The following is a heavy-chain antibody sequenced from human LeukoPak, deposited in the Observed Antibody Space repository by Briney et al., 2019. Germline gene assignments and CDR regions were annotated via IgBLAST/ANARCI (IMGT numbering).Heavy chain of an antibody. Sequence: GGSLRLSCVASGITFSNYAVSWVRQAPEKGLDWVSVISGSAHKIRYADSVKGRFTISRDNAKSTLYLQMNSLRVEDTAVYYCARGRPHGNDYWGQGTLVTVSS. CDR3: ARGRPHGNDY. CDR2: ISGSAHKI. V-gene: IGHV3-23*01. D-gene: IGHD4-23*01. J-gene: IGHJ4*02. CDR1: GITFSNYA.